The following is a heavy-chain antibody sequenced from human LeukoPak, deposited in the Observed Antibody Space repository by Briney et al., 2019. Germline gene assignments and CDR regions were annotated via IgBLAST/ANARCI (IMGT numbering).Heavy chain of an antibody. CDR1: GFTVSSNY. Sequence: PGGSLRLSCAASGFTVSSNYMTWVRQAPGKGPEGGSIIYSGGTTYYADSLKCRFTISRDSSKNTLYLQMSSLRAEDTAVYYCARVQTSAQPYRYYDILTGYHPWGQGTLVSVSS. CDR2: IYSGGTT. CDR3: ARVQTSAQPYRYYDILTGYHP. D-gene: IGHD3-9*01. V-gene: IGHV3-53*01. J-gene: IGHJ5*02.